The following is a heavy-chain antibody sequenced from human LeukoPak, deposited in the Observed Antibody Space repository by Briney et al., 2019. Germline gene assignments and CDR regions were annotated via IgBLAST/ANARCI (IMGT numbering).Heavy chain of an antibody. CDR3: ARAPGGFHGDYSPIAY. CDR1: GFTFSTNA. Sequence: GGSLRLSCLTSGFTFSTNAMSWVRQAPGKGLEWISGISGSGASTYYADSVTGRFTISRDNSRNTLYLQMNSLRGDDTAVYYCARAPGGFHGDYSPIAYWGQGTLVTVSS. V-gene: IGHV3-23*01. J-gene: IGHJ4*02. D-gene: IGHD4-17*01. CDR2: ISGSGAST.